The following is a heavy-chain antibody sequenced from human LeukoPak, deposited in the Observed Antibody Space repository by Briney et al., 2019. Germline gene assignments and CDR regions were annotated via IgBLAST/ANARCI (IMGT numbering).Heavy chain of an antibody. Sequence: GGSLRLSCAASGFTFSDYFMSWIRQAPEKGPEWLSYISSSGSTMYYADSVKGRFTVSRDNAKNSLYLQMNSLRAEDTAVYYCARISTIFGVVYHYMDVWGKGTTVTASS. D-gene: IGHD3-3*01. CDR3: ARISTIFGVVYHYMDV. CDR1: GFTFSDYF. V-gene: IGHV3-11*01. J-gene: IGHJ6*03. CDR2: ISSSGSTM.